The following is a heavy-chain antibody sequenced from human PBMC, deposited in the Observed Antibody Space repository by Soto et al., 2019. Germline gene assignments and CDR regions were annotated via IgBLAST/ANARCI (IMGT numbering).Heavy chain of an antibody. Sequence: EVQLVESGGGLVQPGGSLRLSCAASGFAFSSHWMHWVRQAPGKGLVWVSRINSEGRDITYADSVRGRFTISRDNAKNMLYLQMNGLRAEDTAVYYCAYFRTGAVETDYWGQGTLVTVSS. CDR3: AYFRTGAVETDY. J-gene: IGHJ4*02. V-gene: IGHV3-74*03. CDR1: GFAFSSHW. D-gene: IGHD7-27*01. CDR2: INSEGRDI.